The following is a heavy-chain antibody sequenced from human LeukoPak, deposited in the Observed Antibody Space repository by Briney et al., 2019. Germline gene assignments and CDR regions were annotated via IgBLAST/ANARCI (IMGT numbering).Heavy chain of an antibody. CDR3: ARALVRATKKNRVRNYYDSSGYYYGY. CDR1: GFTFSSYA. CDR2: INHSGST. D-gene: IGHD3-22*01. Sequence: GSLRLSCAASGFTFSSYAMSWIRQPPRKGLEWIGEINHSGSTNYNPSLKSRVTISVDTSKNQFSLKLSSVTAADTAVYYCARALVRATKKNRVRNYYDSSGYYYGYWGQGTLVTVSS. V-gene: IGHV4-34*01. J-gene: IGHJ4*02.